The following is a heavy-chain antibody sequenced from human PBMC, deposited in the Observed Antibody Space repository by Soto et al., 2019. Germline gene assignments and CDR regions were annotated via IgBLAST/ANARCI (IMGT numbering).Heavy chain of an antibody. CDR1: GDSIRSSSY. V-gene: IGHV4-38-2*02. CDR2: LYSTGNT. CDR3: ARDYMDV. J-gene: IGHJ6*02. Sequence: PSETLSLTCTVSGDSIRSSSYWGWIRQPPGKGLEWIGSLYSTGNTYYNPSLNSRVTISVDTSKNQISLHLKSVTAADTAVYYCARDYMDVWGQGTTVTVSS.